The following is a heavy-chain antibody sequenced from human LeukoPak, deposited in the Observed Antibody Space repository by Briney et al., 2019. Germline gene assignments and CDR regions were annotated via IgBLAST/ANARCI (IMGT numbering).Heavy chain of an antibody. J-gene: IGHJ4*02. CDR3: GREGRGSSPPTKNDY. D-gene: IGHD6-13*01. CDR1: DGSISSSSYY. V-gene: IGHV4-39*07. Sequence: SETLSLTCTVSDGSISSSSYYWGWIRQPPGKGLEWIGTVYYNGATQYNPSLKSRVTISVDTSKNQFSLKVNSVTAADTAIYYWGREGRGSSPPTKNDYWGQGPLVPVPS. CDR2: VYYNGAT.